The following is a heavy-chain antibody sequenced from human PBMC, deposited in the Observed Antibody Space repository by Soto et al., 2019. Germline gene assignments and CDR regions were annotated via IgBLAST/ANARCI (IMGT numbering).Heavy chain of an antibody. Sequence: EVQLVESGGGLVQPGRSLRLSCAASGFTFDDYAMHWVRQAPGKGLEWVSGISWNSGSIGYADSVKGRFTISRDNAKNSLYLQMNSLRAEDTALYYCAAGRNRMVRGEDAFDIWGQGTMVTVSS. D-gene: IGHD3-10*01. J-gene: IGHJ3*02. CDR1: GFTFDDYA. V-gene: IGHV3-9*01. CDR2: ISWNSGSI. CDR3: AAGRNRMVRGEDAFDI.